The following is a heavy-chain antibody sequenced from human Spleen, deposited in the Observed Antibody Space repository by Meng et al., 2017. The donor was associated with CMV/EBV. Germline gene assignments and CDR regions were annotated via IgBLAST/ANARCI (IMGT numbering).Heavy chain of an antibody. V-gene: IGHV4-59*01. CDR2: IYYSGST. J-gene: IGHJ4*02. D-gene: IGHD6-6*01. CDR3: AIAARPDYFDY. Sequence: SETLSLTCTVSGGSISSYYWSWIRQPPGKGLEWIGYIYYSGSTNYNPSLKSRVTISVDTSKNQFSLKLSSVTAADTAVYYCAIAARPDYFDYWGQGTLVTVYS. CDR1: GGSISSYY.